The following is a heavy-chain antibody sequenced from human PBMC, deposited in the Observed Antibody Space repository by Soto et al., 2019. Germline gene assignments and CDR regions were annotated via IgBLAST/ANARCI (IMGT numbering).Heavy chain of an antibody. V-gene: IGHV4-34*01. CDR2: INHSGST. J-gene: IGHJ6*02. D-gene: IGHD2-2*03. CDR3: ARGPGYCSSTSCYGNYYYYYGMDV. CDR1: GGSFSGYY. Sequence: SETLSLTCAVYGGSFSGYYWSWIRQPPGKGLEWIGEINHSGSTNYNPSLKSRVTISVDTSKNQFSLKLSSVTAADTAVYYCARGPGYCSSTSCYGNYYYYYGMDVWGPGTTVTVS.